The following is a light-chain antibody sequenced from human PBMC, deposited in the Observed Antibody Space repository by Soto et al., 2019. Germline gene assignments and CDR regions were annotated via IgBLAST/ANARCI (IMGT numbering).Light chain of an antibody. CDR3: CSKAGSNNIYV. Sequence: QSALTQPPSASGSPGQSVTISCTGTSSDVGAYNYVSWYQQHPGKAPKLMIYEVNKRPSGVPDRFSGSKSGNTASLTVSGLQAEDEADYFCCSKAGSNNIYVFGTGTQLTVL. J-gene: IGLJ6*01. CDR1: SSDVGAYNY. CDR2: EVN. V-gene: IGLV2-8*01.